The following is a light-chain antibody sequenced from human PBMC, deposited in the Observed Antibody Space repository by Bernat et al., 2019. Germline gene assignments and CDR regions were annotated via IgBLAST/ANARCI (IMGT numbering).Light chain of an antibody. V-gene: IGLV3-25*02. CDR2: KDN. CDR3: QSADSSGNYVV. Sequence: SYELTQPPSMSVSPGQTARITCPGDALPKRYAYCYQQKPGQAPVLMIYKDNERFSGIPERFSGSTSGTTVTLTVSGVQAEDEADYYCQSADSSGNYVVFGGGTKLTVL. J-gene: IGLJ2*01. CDR1: ALPKRY.